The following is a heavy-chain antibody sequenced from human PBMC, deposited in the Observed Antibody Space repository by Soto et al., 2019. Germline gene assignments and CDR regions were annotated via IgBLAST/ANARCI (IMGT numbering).Heavy chain of an antibody. CDR3: ASVPNAFDI. J-gene: IGHJ3*02. V-gene: IGHV4-39*01. Sequence: SETMSLTCTVSGGSISRISYYWGWIRQHPGKGLEWIGSIFHSGRTYYNPSLKSRVTISVDTSKNQVSLKLTSVTAADTAVYFCASVPNAFDIWGQGTMVTVSS. CDR1: GGSISRISYY. CDR2: IFHSGRT.